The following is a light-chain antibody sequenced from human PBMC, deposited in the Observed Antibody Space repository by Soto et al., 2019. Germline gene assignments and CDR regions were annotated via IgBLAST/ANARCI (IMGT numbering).Light chain of an antibody. CDR1: SSNLGAGYD. CDR3: QAYDYSLTASV. J-gene: IGLJ3*02. V-gene: IGLV1-40*01. CDR2: GNR. Sequence: QAVLTQPPSVSGAPGQRVTISCTGNSSNLGAGYDVHWYQQLPGAAPKLVIFGNRNRPSGVPERFSGSKSGTSASLAITGLQAEDEADYSCQAYDYSLTASVFVGGTKLTVL.